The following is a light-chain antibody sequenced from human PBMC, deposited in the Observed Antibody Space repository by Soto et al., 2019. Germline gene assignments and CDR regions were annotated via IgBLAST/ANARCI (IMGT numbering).Light chain of an antibody. CDR3: SSYAGSNSYV. J-gene: IGLJ1*01. Sequence: QSALTQPRSASGSPGQSVTISCTGTSSDVGGYNYVSWYQQHPGKAPKLMIYEVSKRPSGVPDRFSGSKSGNTASLTVSGLQAEDEADYYCSSYAGSNSYVFGTGTKVTVL. V-gene: IGLV2-8*01. CDR2: EVS. CDR1: SSDVGGYNY.